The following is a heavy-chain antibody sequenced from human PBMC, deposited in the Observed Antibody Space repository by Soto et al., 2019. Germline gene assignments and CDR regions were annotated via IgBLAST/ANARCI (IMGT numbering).Heavy chain of an antibody. D-gene: IGHD6-19*01. J-gene: IGHJ4*02. Sequence: SETLSLTCSVSGGSISGSYWSWIRQSPGKGLEWLGYVYYTGSTNYSPSLRSRVSISVDTSKNEFSLRLSSVTAADTAVYFCARSIAVPGAHIDYWGQGTQVTGS. V-gene: IGHV4-59*01. CDR1: GGSISGSY. CDR3: ARSIAVPGAHIDY. CDR2: VYYTGST.